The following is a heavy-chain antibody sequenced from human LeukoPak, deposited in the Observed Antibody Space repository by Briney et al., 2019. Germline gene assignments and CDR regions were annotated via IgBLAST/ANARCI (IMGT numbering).Heavy chain of an antibody. CDR1: GFTFSSYA. CDR3: AKGDSSSSDPRLGYFDY. J-gene: IGHJ4*02. D-gene: IGHD6-6*01. CDR2: ISGSSDST. V-gene: IGHV3-23*01. Sequence: GGSLRLPCAASGFTFSSYAMSWVRQAPGKGLGWVSGISGSSDSTYYADSVKGRFTISRDNSKNTLYLQMNRLRAEDTAIYYCAKGDSSSSDPRLGYFDYWGQGTLVTVSS.